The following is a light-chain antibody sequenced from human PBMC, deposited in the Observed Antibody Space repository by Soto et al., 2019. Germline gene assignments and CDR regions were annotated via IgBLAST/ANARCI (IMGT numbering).Light chain of an antibody. CDR3: QQYNKWPQT. Sequence: EVVMTQSPATLSVSPGERATLSCRASQSVAGSLAWYQLKPGQTPRLLIYGASTRATGIPARFSGSGSGTVFTLTISSLQSEYFAVYYCQQYNKWPQTFGQGTKVEIK. V-gene: IGKV3-15*01. CDR2: GAS. J-gene: IGKJ1*01. CDR1: QSVAGS.